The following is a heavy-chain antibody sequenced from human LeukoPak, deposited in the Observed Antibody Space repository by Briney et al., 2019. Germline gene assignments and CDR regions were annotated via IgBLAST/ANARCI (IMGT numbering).Heavy chain of an antibody. D-gene: IGHD7-27*01. CDR2: IIPILGIA. V-gene: IGHV1-69*04. Sequence: SVKVSCKASGGTFSSYAISWVRQAPGQGLEWMGRIIPILGIANYAQKFQGRVTITADKSTSTAYMELSSLRAEDTAVYYCARGHGNWGVLYFDYWGQGTLVTVSS. J-gene: IGHJ4*02. CDR3: ARGHGNWGVLYFDY. CDR1: GGTFSSYA.